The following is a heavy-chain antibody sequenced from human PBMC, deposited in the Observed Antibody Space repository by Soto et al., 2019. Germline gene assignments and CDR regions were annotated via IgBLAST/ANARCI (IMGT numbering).Heavy chain of an antibody. J-gene: IGHJ4*02. CDR1: GFTFSIYW. CDR3: ARGSTTFDY. Sequence: EVQLVESGGGLVQPGGSLRLSCTASGFTFSIYWMTWVRQAPGKGLEWVANIKEDGSVKNYVDSVKGRFTISRDNAMNSLSLQMHSLRAEDTAVYYCARGSTTFDYWGQGTLVTVSS. V-gene: IGHV3-7*01. D-gene: IGHD1-1*01. CDR2: IKEDGSVK.